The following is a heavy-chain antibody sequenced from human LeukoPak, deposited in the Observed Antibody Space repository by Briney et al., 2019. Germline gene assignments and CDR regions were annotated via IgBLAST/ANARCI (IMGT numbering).Heavy chain of an antibody. Sequence: SETLSLTCDVSGGSIDSTNWWNWVRQPPGKGLEWIGEIHHDGRINYNPSLKSRVTLSVDKSKTQFSLRLNSVTAADTAMYYCARSHDHLWGNYPDYWGQGTLVTVSS. CDR2: IHHDGRI. CDR1: GGSIDSTNW. D-gene: IGHD3-16*02. CDR3: ARSHDHLWGNYPDY. J-gene: IGHJ4*02. V-gene: IGHV4/OR15-8*01.